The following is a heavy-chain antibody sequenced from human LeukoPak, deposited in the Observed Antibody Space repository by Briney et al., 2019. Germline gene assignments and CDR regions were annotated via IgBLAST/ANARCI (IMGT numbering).Heavy chain of an antibody. J-gene: IGHJ4*02. Sequence: SETLSLTCSVSGGSVTTSDYYWGWIRQSPGKGLEWIGATYYRGSTFYSPSLTSRVTLSLDTSKHQFSLNLASVTAADAAVYYCATIGHRFRSTDHWGQGTLVTVSS. CDR3: ATIGHRFRSTDH. V-gene: IGHV4-39*01. CDR2: TYYRGST. CDR1: GGSVTTSDYY. D-gene: IGHD5/OR15-5a*01.